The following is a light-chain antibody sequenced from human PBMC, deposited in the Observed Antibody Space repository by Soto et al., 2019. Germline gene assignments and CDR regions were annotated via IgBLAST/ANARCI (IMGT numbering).Light chain of an antibody. CDR2: DVI. Sequence: QSVLTQPASVSGSPGQSITIPCTGTSSDVGGYKFVSWYQQHPGEVPKLIIYDVINRPSGVSNRFSGSKSGNTASLTISGLQTEDEGDYYCRSYTSRRPYVFGTGTKLTVL. J-gene: IGLJ1*01. V-gene: IGLV2-14*01. CDR3: RSYTSRRPYV. CDR1: SSDVGGYKF.